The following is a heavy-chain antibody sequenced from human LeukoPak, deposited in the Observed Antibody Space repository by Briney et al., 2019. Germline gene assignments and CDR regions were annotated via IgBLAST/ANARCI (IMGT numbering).Heavy chain of an antibody. CDR3: ARGSGPHYWYYYYGMDV. D-gene: IGHD2-8*02. J-gene: IGHJ6*02. CDR2: INHSGST. CDR1: GGSFSGYY. V-gene: IGHV4-34*01. Sequence: KPSETLSLTCAVYGGSFSGYYWSWIRQPPGKGLEWIGEINHSGSTSYNPSLKSRVTISVDTSKNQFSLKLSSVTAADTAVYYCARGSGPHYWYYYYGMDVWGQGTTVTVSS.